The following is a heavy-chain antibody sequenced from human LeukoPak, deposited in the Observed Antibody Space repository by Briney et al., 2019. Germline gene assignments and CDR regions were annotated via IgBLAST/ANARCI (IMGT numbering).Heavy chain of an antibody. V-gene: IGHV3-23*01. CDR2: ISGSSGST. D-gene: IGHD3-22*01. Sequence: GGTLRLSCAASGFTFSSYGMSWVRQAPGKGLEWVSAISGSSGSTYCADSVKGRFTISRDNSKNTLYLQMNSLRAEDTAVYYCAKDSPPVPQDYYDSICYFDYWGQGTLVTVSS. J-gene: IGHJ4*02. CDR3: AKDSPPVPQDYYDSICYFDY. CDR1: GFTFSSYG.